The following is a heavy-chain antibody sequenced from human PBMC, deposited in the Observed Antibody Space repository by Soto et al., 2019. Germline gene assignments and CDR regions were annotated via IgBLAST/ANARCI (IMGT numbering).Heavy chain of an antibody. D-gene: IGHD3-10*01. CDR3: TYLDYGSGKFY. CDR2: IRSKANSYAT. Sequence: SLRLSCAASGFTFSGSAMHWVRQASGKGLEWVGRIRSKANSYATAYAASVKGRFTISRDDSKNTAYLQMNSLKTEDTAVYYCTYLDYGSGKFYWGQGTLVTVSS. V-gene: IGHV3-73*01. CDR1: GFTFSGSA. J-gene: IGHJ4*02.